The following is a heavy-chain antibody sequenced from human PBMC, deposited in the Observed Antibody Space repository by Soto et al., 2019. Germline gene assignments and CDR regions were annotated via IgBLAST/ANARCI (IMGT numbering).Heavy chain of an antibody. D-gene: IGHD3-9*01. CDR3: AHSPHILAERENNWFDP. CDR2: IYWDDDK. Sequence: QITLKESGPTLVKPTQTLTLTCTFYGFSLSTSGVGVGWIRQPPGKALEWLALIYWDDDKRYSPSLKSRLTITKXXSXNXALLTMTNMDPVDTATYYCAHSPHILAERENNWFDPWGQGTLVTVSS. CDR1: GFSLSTSGVG. V-gene: IGHV2-5*02. J-gene: IGHJ5*02.